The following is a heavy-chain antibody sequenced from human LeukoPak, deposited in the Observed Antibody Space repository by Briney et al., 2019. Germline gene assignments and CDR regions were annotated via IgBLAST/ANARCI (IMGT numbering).Heavy chain of an antibody. CDR2: INHSGST. V-gene: IGHV4-4*02. CDR3: AEGDTVATDY. Sequence: SETLSLTCAVSGASISSTSWWSWIRQPPGKGLEWIGEINHSGSTNYNPSLKSRVTISVDTSKNQFSLKLSSVTAADTAVYYCAEGDTVATDYWGQGTLVTVSS. CDR1: GASISSTSW. J-gene: IGHJ4*02. D-gene: IGHD4-23*01.